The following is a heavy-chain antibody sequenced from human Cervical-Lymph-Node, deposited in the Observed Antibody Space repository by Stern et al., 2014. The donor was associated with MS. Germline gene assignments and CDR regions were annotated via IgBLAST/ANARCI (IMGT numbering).Heavy chain of an antibody. J-gene: IGHJ6*02. Sequence: QLQLQESGPGLVKPSETLSLTCTVSGCSISSYYWSWIRQPPGKGLEWIGYIYYNGSTNYNPSLKSRVTISVDTSKNQFSLKLSSVTAADTAVYYCARGGDSSSWYGYYYYGMDVWGQGTTVTVSS. CDR3: ARGGDSSSWYGYYYYGMDV. V-gene: IGHV4-59*01. CDR1: GCSISSYY. D-gene: IGHD6-13*01. CDR2: IYYNGST.